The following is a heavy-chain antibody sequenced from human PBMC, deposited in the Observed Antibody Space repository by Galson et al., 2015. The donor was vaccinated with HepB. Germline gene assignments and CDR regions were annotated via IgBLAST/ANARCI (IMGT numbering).Heavy chain of an antibody. V-gene: IGHV1-18*01. D-gene: IGHD5-18*01. CDR1: GYTFTSYG. CDR2: ISAYNGNT. CDR3: ARAGGYSYGYRQSVDAFDI. Sequence: SVKVSCKASGYTFTSYGISWVRQAPGQGLEWMGWISAYNGNTNYAQKLQGRVTMTTDTSTSTAYMELRSLRSDDTAVYYCARAGGYSYGYRQSVDAFDIWGQGTMVTVSS. J-gene: IGHJ3*02.